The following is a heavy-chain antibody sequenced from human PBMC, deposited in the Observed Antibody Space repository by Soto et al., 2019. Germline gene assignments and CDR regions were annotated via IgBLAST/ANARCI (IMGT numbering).Heavy chain of an antibody. CDR1: GFSFATYW. CDR3: ARASVGSWYLPFQY. J-gene: IGHJ4*02. CDR2: IYTGDSDT. Sequence: PGESLKISCKGSGFSFATYWIGWVRQMPGKGLEWMGIIYTGDSDTRYSPSFQGQVTISADNSISTAYLQWSTLKASDTAMYYCARASVGSWYLPFQYWGQGTQLTVSS. D-gene: IGHD6-13*01. V-gene: IGHV5-51*01.